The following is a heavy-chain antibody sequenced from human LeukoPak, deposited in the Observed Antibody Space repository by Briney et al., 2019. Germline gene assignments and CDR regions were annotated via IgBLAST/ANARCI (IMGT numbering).Heavy chain of an antibody. CDR3: AKAENYDFWSGFDN. D-gene: IGHD3-3*01. Sequence: PGGSLRLSCAASGFTFSSYAMNWVRQAPGKGLEWVSGISGSGSTTYYADSVKGRFTISRDNSKNTLYLQMNSLRAEDTAAYYCAKAENYDFWSGFDNWGQGTLVTVSS. J-gene: IGHJ4*02. CDR2: ISGSGSTT. V-gene: IGHV3-23*01. CDR1: GFTFSSYA.